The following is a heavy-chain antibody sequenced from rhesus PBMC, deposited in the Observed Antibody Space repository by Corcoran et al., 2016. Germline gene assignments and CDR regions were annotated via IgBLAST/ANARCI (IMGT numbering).Heavy chain of an antibody. Sequence: QLQLQDSGPGLVKPSETLSLTFSVSVGSISSNYWSWIRQTPGKGLEWVGRLSGSGGSTDYNPSLKSLFTISTATSKNRFSLKLSSGTAADTAVYYCARDPPYWGDYYAGLGYSLDVWGRGVLVTVSS. J-gene: IGHJ5-2*02. CDR2: LSGSGGST. D-gene: IGHD3-34*01. CDR3: ARDPPYWGDYYAGLGYSLDV. V-gene: IGHV4-173*01. CDR1: VGSISSNY.